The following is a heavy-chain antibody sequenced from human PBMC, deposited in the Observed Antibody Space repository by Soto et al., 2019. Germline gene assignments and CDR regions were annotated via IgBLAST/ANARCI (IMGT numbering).Heavy chain of an antibody. D-gene: IGHD3-22*01. Sequence: PGGSLRLSCAGSGFTLSNAWMSWVRQAPGKGLEWVGRIKSKTDGGTTDYAAPVKGRFTISRDDSKNTLYLQMNRLKTEDTAVYYCTTADRPYYYDSSGYYIHGAPLDYWGQGTLVTVSS. CDR1: GFTLSNAW. CDR3: TTADRPYYYDSSGYYIHGAPLDY. J-gene: IGHJ4*02. V-gene: IGHV3-15*01. CDR2: IKSKTDGGTT.